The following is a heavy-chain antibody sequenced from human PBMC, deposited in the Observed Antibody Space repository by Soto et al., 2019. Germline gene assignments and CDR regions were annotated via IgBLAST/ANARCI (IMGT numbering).Heavy chain of an antibody. V-gene: IGHV1-69*04. Sequence: ELEWMGRIIPILGIANYAQKFQGRVTITADKSTSTAYMELSSLKSEDTAVYYCARELSSGWPYYYYVWAVWVHGTTVIVSS. CDR3: ARELSSGWPYYYYVWAV. CDR2: IIPILGIA. J-gene: IGHJ6*02. D-gene: IGHD6-19*01.